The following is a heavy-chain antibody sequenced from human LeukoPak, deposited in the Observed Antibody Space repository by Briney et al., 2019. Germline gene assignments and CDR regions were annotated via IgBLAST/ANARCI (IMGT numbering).Heavy chain of an antibody. D-gene: IGHD1-1*01. Sequence: GGSLRLSCAASGFTSSSYDMSWVRQAPGKGLEWVSSITTSGGSTFYADSVMGRLTISRDNSRNTLYLQMNSLSAEDTAIYYCAKRGNPTVGHHYLDVWGKGTTVSVSS. V-gene: IGHV3-23*01. J-gene: IGHJ6*03. CDR2: ITTSGGST. CDR3: AKRGNPTVGHHYLDV. CDR1: GFTSSSYD.